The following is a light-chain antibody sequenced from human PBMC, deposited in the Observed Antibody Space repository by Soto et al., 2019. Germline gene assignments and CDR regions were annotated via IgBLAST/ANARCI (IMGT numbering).Light chain of an antibody. V-gene: IGKV3-20*01. CDR1: QSVSSSY. J-gene: IGKJ2*01. CDR2: GAS. Sequence: EIVLTQSPGTLSLSPGERATLSCRASQSVSSSYLAWYQQKPGQAPRLLIYGASSRATGIPDRFSGSGSGIDFTLTISRLEPEDFAVYYCQQYGSSQYTFGQGPKLEIQ. CDR3: QQYGSSQYT.